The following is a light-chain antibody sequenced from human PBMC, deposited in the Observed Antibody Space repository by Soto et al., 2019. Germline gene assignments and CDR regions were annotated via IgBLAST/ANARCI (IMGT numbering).Light chain of an antibody. V-gene: IGKV3-11*01. J-gene: IGKJ5*01. CDR1: QSFRGL. CDR3: QQRHMWPIT. CDR2: DAY. Sequence: EVVLTQSPVTLSLSPVERAPPSCRASQSFRGLLAWYQQKPGQAPRLLIYDAYNRATGIPPRFSGSGSGTDFTLTISSLEPEDSAVYYCQQRHMWPITFGQGTRLE.